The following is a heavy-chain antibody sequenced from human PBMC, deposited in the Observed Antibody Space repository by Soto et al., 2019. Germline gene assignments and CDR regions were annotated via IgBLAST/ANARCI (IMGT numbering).Heavy chain of an antibody. V-gene: IGHV4-4*02. J-gene: IGHJ4*02. Sequence: QVQLQESGPGLVKPSGTLSLTCAVAGGSVSDNCWSWVRQAPGKGLERIGEIYHSGPTYYNPSLKGRVIILVDKSASQIFLSLSSVTAAGTAVYYCARHVAVPRTRGFDYWGQGALVAVSS. CDR1: GGSVSDNC. D-gene: IGHD2-15*01. CDR2: IYHSGPT. CDR3: ARHVAVPRTRGFDY.